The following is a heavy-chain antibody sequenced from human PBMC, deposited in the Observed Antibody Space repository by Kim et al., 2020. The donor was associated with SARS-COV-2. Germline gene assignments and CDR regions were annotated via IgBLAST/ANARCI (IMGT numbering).Heavy chain of an antibody. CDR1: GFILRDHW. J-gene: IGHJ6*02. Sequence: GGSLRLSCTASGFILRDHWVTWVRQAPGKGVEWVANIKLDGSEKYYVDSVKGRFTISRDNAKNSAYLQMNSLRVEDTAVYYCARGHYGMDVWGQGTTVIVSS. CDR2: IKLDGSEK. CDR3: ARGHYGMDV. V-gene: IGHV3-7*01.